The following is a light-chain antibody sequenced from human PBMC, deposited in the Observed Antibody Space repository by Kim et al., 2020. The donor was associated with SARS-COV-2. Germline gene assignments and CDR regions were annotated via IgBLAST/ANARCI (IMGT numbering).Light chain of an antibody. CDR2: TNN. V-gene: IGLV1-44*01. J-gene: IGLJ2*01. Sequence: GQRVTISSSGRSSTIGSNAVNLYQQLPGTAPKLLISTNNQRPSGVPDRFSGSKSGTSASLAISGLQSEDEADYYCAAWDDSLNGLVFGGGTQLTVL. CDR3: AAWDDSLNGLV. CDR1: SSTIGSNA.